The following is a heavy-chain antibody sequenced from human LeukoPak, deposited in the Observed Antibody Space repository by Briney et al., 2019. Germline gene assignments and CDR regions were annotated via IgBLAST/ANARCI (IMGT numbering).Heavy chain of an antibody. CDR1: GFTFSSYA. Sequence: PGGSLRLSCAASGFTFSSYAMSWVRQAPGKGLEWVSAISGSGGSTYYADSVKGRFTISRDNSKNTLYLQMNSLRAEDTAVYYCAKDSRRIVAAVAGDFDYWGQGTLVTVSS. CDR2: ISGSGGST. V-gene: IGHV3-23*01. J-gene: IGHJ4*02. CDR3: AKDSRRIVAAVAGDFDY. D-gene: IGHD6-19*01.